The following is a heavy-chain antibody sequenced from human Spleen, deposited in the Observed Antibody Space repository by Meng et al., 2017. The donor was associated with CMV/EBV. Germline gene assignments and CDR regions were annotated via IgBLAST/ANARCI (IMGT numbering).Heavy chain of an antibody. V-gene: IGHV3-21*01. CDR1: DFSFSTYS. CDR3: ARDGPTVEFDY. CDR2: ISSSSYI. D-gene: IGHD4-23*01. J-gene: IGHJ4*02. Sequence: GESLKISCAASDFSFSTYSMNWVRQTPEKGLEWVSSISSSSYIYYADSVKGRFTISRDNAKNSLYLQMNSLRAEDTAVYYCARDGPTVEFDYWGQGTLVTVSS.